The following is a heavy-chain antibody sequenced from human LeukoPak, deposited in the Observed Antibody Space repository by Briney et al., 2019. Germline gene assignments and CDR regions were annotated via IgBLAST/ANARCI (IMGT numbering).Heavy chain of an antibody. CDR3: ARTAHYYDSSEFWFDP. D-gene: IGHD3-22*01. Sequence: GGSLRLSCAASGFTVSSNYMSWVRQAPGKGLEWVSVIYSGGSTYYADSVKGRFTISRDNSKNTLYLQMNSLRAEDTAVYYCARTAHYYDSSEFWFDPWGQGTLVTVSS. J-gene: IGHJ5*02. CDR1: GFTVSSNY. CDR2: IYSGGST. V-gene: IGHV3-66*01.